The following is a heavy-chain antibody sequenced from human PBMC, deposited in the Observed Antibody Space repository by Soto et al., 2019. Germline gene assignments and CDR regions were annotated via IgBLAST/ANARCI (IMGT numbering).Heavy chain of an antibody. CDR3: AHRRGNDEMAC. CDR1: GFSLNSRGGD. CDR2: IYWDADK. J-gene: IGHJ4*02. V-gene: IGHV2-5*02. Sequence: QITLKEAGPTLVKPTQTLTLTCTFSGFSLNSRGGDVGWIRQPPGKALEWLALIYWDADKRYSPSLKSRLTITQDNSKNQVVLTMTNMDPVDTSTYYCAHRRGNDEMACGVQGNLVTVAS. D-gene: IGHD1-1*01.